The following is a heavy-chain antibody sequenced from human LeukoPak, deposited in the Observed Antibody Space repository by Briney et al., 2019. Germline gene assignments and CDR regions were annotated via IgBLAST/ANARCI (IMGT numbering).Heavy chain of an antibody. CDR3: AKDVTLAGTEFDY. Sequence: PGGSLRLSCAASGFTVSSNYMSWVRQAPGKGLEWVSVIYSGGSTYYADSVKGRFTISRDNSKNTLYLQMNSLRAEDTAVYYCAKDVTLAGTEFDYWGQGTLVTVSS. CDR2: IYSGGST. CDR1: GFTVSSNY. J-gene: IGHJ4*02. V-gene: IGHV3-53*01. D-gene: IGHD6-19*01.